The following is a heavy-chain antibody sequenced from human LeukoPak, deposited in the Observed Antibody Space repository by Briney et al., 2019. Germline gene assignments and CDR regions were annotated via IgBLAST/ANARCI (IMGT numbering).Heavy chain of an antibody. CDR3: ARHWASGYSGYDHTSYYFDY. V-gene: IGHV4-59*08. D-gene: IGHD5-12*01. CDR2: ISYSGST. Sequence: SETLSLTCIVSGGSMSTYFWTWIRQPPGKGLEWIGYISYSGSTTYSPSLKSRVTISVDTSKNQFSLKLSSVTAADTAVYYCARHWASGYSGYDHTSYYFDYWGQGTLVTVSS. J-gene: IGHJ4*02. CDR1: GGSMSTYF.